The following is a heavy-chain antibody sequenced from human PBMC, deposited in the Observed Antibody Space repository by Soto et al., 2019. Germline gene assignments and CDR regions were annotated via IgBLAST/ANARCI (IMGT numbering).Heavy chain of an antibody. D-gene: IGHD5-18*01. V-gene: IGHV4-4*02. CDR3: ARDNLVGHSYGNQIPALDN. CDR2: IYHTGST. J-gene: IGHJ3*02. CDR1: GDSISSSNW. Sequence: QVQLQESGPGLVKPSGTLSLTCVVSGDSISSSNWWSWVRQPPGKGLEWIGKIYHTGSTNYNPSLKSRVTISADKSKNQVSLKLSSVTAADTAVYYCARDNLVGHSYGNQIPALDNWGQGTKVTVSS.